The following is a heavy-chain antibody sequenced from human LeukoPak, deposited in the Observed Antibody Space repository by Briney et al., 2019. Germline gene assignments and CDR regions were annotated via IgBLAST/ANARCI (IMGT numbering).Heavy chain of an antibody. CDR2: INHSGST. Sequence: SETLSLTCAVYGGSFSGYYWSWIRQPPGKGLEWIGEINHSGSTNYNPSLKSRVTISVDTSKNQFSLKLSYVTAADTAVYYCAGKSMVRGVSPAFSYYYYYYMDVWGKGTTVTISS. CDR1: GGSFSGYY. D-gene: IGHD3-10*01. V-gene: IGHV4-34*01. CDR3: AGKSMVRGVSPAFSYYYYYYMDV. J-gene: IGHJ6*03.